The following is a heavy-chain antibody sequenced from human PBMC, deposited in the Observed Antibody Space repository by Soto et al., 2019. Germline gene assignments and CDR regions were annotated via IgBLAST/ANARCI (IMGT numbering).Heavy chain of an antibody. Sequence: QVQLVESGGGVVQPGRSLRLSCAASGFTFSSYGMHWARQAPGKGLEWVAVISHDGRNKYYADSVKGRFTISRDNSKHTLYLQMNSLRAEDTAVYYCAKDSYFDYIWGSYRTNYFDSWGQGTLVSVSS. CDR3: AKDSYFDYIWGSYRTNYFDS. V-gene: IGHV3-30*18. CDR2: ISHDGRNK. CDR1: GFTFSSYG. J-gene: IGHJ4*02. D-gene: IGHD3-16*02.